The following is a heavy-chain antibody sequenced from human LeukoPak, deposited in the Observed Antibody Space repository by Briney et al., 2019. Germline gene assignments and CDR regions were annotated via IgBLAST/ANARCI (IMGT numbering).Heavy chain of an antibody. CDR2: ISSRSSYT. J-gene: IGHJ6*02. CDR3: ARVGSLNYYDSSGYYSPYGMDV. V-gene: IGHV3-11*06. Sequence: PGGSLRLSCAASGFTFSDYYMSWIRQAPGKGLQWVSYISSRSSYTNYADSVKGRFTISRDNAKNSLYLQMNSLRAEDTAVYYCARVGSLNYYDSSGYYSPYGMDVWGQGTTVTVSS. CDR1: GFTFSDYY. D-gene: IGHD3-22*01.